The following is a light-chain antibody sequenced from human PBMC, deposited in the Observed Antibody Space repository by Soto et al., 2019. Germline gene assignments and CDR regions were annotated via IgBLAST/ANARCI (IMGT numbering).Light chain of an antibody. J-gene: IGLJ2*01. CDR3: CSYAGSSTLV. CDR2: EGS. Sequence: QSVLTQPASVSGSPGQSITISCTGTSSDVGSYNLVSWYQQHPGKAPKLMIYEGSKRPSGVSNRFSGSKSGNTASLTISGLQAEDEADYYCCSYAGSSTLVFGGGTKFTV. V-gene: IGLV2-23*01. CDR1: SSDVGSYNL.